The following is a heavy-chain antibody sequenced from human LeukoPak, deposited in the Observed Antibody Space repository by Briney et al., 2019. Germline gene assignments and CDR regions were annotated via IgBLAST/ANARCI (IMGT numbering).Heavy chain of an antibody. D-gene: IGHD3-16*01. Sequence: GGSLRLSCAASVFIFSGSAMHRVRQASGKGLEWVGRIRSKANSYATGYAASVKGRFIISRDDSNNTTYLQINSLKTEDTAVYYCTRRANGGVDFDYWGQGTLVTVSS. CDR3: TRRANGGVDFDY. V-gene: IGHV3-73*01. CDR2: IRSKANSYAT. J-gene: IGHJ4*02. CDR1: VFIFSGSA.